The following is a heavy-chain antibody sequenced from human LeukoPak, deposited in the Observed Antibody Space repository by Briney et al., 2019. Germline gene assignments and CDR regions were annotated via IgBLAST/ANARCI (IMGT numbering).Heavy chain of an antibody. J-gene: IGHJ3*02. D-gene: IGHD2-21*02. Sequence: GASVKVSCMASGCNFTSHYMHWVRQAPGKGVEWVGIINPSGGTTSYAQKFQGRVTVTRDTSTSTVYMELSSLRSEDTAVYYCARDLVVVTGLRTRGSFDIWGQGTMVTVSS. CDR2: INPSGGTT. CDR3: ARDLVVVTGLRTRGSFDI. CDR1: GCNFTSHY. V-gene: IGHV1-46*01.